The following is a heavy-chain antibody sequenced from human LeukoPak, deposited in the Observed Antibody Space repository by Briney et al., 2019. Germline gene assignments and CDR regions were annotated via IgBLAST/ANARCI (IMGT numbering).Heavy chain of an antibody. Sequence: GGSLRLSCAASGFTFSSYAMSWVRQAPGKGLEWVSVIYSGGSTYYADSVKGRFTISRDNSKNTLYLQMNSLRAEDTAVYYCARSPQEIFDFWGQGTLVTVSS. CDR3: ARSPQEIFDF. V-gene: IGHV3-23*03. CDR1: GFTFSSYA. J-gene: IGHJ4*02. CDR2: IYSGGST.